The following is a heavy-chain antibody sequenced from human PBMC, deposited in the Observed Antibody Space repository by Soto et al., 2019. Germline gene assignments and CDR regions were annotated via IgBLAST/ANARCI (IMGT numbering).Heavy chain of an antibody. CDR1: GFTFSSYG. CDR2: ISYDGSNK. D-gene: IGHD3-10*01. CDR3: ANLGFNYYGSGSPFDY. Sequence: GGSLRLSCAASGFTFSSYGMHWVRQAPGKGLEWVAVISYDGSNKYYADSVKGRFTISRDNSKNTLYLQMNSLRAEDTAVYYCANLGFNYYGSGSPFDYWGQGTLVTVSS. V-gene: IGHV3-30*18. J-gene: IGHJ4*02.